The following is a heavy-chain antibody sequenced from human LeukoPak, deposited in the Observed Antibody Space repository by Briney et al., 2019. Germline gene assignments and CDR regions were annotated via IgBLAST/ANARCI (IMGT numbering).Heavy chain of an antibody. V-gene: IGHV1-58*02. Sequence: EASVKVSCKASGFTFTSSAMQWVRQARGQRLEWIGWIVVGSGNTNYAQKFQERVTITRDMSTSTAYMELSSLRSEDTAVYYCAAADEGNGSLGFDYWGQGTLVTVSS. CDR2: IVVGSGNT. CDR1: GFTFTSSA. D-gene: IGHD2-8*01. J-gene: IGHJ4*02. CDR3: AAADEGNGSLGFDY.